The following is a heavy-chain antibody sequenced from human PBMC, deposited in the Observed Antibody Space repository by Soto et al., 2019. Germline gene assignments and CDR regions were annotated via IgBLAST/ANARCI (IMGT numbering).Heavy chain of an antibody. CDR1: GYTFTSYY. J-gene: IGHJ5*02. CDR2: INPSGGST. V-gene: IGHV1-46*01. D-gene: IGHD6-13*01. Sequence: QVQLVQSGAEVKKPGASVKVSCKASGYTFTSYYMHWVRQAPGQGLEWMGIINPSGGSTSYAQKFPGGVPLTQAQSESTFYMGLSSLRSEDTAVYYCGRGRGGGIAARGAGYNWFDPWGQGTLVTVSS. CDR3: GRGRGGGIAARGAGYNWFDP.